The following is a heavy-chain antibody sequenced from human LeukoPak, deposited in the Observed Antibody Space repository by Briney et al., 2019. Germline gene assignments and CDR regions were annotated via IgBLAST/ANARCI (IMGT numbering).Heavy chain of an antibody. CDR3: ARDSRGRFLEWSQFDY. D-gene: IGHD3-3*01. CDR1: GGTFSSYA. CDR2: IIPIFGTA. Sequence: GASVKVSCKASGGTFSSYAISWVRQAPGQGLEWMGGIIPIFGTANYAQKFQGRVTITADESTSTAYMELSSLRSEDTAVYYCARDSRGRFLEWSQFDYWGQGTLVTVSS. V-gene: IGHV1-69*13. J-gene: IGHJ4*02.